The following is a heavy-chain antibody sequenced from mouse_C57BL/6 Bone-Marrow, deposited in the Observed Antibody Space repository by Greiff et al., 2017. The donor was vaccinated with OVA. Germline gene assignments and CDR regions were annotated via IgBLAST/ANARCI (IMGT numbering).Heavy chain of an antibody. CDR3: ARGYCYYAMDY. V-gene: IGHV1-81*01. J-gene: IGHJ4*01. CDR2: IYPRSGNT. Sequence: VQLQESGAELARPGASVKLSCKASGYTFTSYGISWVKQRTGQGLEWIGEIYPRSGNTYYNEKFKGQATLTADKSSSTAYMELRSLTSEDSAVYFCARGYCYYAMDYWGQGTSVTVSS. CDR1: GYTFTSYG. D-gene: IGHD1-2*01.